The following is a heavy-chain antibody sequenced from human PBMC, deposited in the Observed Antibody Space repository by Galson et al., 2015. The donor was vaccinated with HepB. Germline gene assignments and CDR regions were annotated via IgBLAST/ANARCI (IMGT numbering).Heavy chain of an antibody. CDR3: AKDAYSYNQVFDPFDL. CDR2: ISGRGGGT. J-gene: IGHJ3*01. V-gene: IGHV3-23*01. CDR1: GFIFSSYS. Sequence: SLRLSCAASGFIFSSYSMNWVRQAPGKGLEWVSIISGRGGGTHYADSVRGRFTGSRDDSRNTLYLQMNSLRAEDTAIYYCAKDAYSYNQVFDPFDLWGQGTMVTVS. D-gene: IGHD5-18*01.